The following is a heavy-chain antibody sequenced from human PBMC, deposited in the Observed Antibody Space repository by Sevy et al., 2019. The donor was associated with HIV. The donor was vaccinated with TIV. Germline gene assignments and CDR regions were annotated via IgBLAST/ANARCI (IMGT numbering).Heavy chain of an antibody. V-gene: IGHV3-64*02. D-gene: IGHD6-6*01. CDR3: ARGSSIAAFDP. CDR1: GCTFSSYA. CDR2: ISSNGGST. Sequence: GGSLRLSCAASGCTFSSYAMHWVRQAPGKGLEYVSAISSNGGSTYYADSVKGRFTISRDNSKNTLYLQMGSLRAEDMAVYYCARGSSIAAFDPWGQGTLVTVSS. J-gene: IGHJ5*02.